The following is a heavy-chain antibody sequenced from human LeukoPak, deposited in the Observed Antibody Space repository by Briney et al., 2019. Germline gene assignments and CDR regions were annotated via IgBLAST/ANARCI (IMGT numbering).Heavy chain of an antibody. D-gene: IGHD3-22*01. CDR2: NYSGGST. V-gene: IGHV3-53*01. Sequence: GGSLRLSCAASGFTVSSNYMSWDRQAPGKGLEWVSVNYSGGSTYYADSVKGRFTISRDNSKNTLYLQMNSLRAEDTAVYYCARDRGYYYDSSGLAAVWGKGTTVTVSS. CDR1: GFTVSSNY. J-gene: IGHJ6*04. CDR3: ARDRGYYYDSSGLAAV.